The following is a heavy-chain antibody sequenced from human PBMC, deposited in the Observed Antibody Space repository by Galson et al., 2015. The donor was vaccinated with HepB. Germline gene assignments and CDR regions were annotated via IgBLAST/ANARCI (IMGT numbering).Heavy chain of an antibody. CDR2: INHEGSEK. Sequence: SLRLSCAASEFTLSNYWMTWVRQAPGKGLEWVANINHEGSEKNYVDSVEGRFTISRDNAKNSLFLQMNSLRDEDTAVYYCARDRDNDFWSGPRFDYWGQGTLVTVSS. CDR3: ARDRDNDFWSGPRFDY. CDR1: EFTLSNYW. D-gene: IGHD3-3*01. J-gene: IGHJ4*02. V-gene: IGHV3-7*01.